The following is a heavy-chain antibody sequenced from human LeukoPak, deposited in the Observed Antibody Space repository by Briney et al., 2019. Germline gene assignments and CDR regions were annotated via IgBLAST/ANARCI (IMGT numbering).Heavy chain of an antibody. J-gene: IGHJ4*02. CDR1: WFTFSVSV. D-gene: IGHD2-15*01. Sequence: LPGDSLTLSRAASWFTFSVSVMHCARPASGGGGECVGCLRSKAHHYATAYTASAKSRFSIYRDASTRTAYLQMSSLKTEDTAVYYSASTGSPIGYCSRGSCQTQYWGQGTLGTVSS. V-gene: IGHV3-73*01. CDR3: ASTGSPIGYCSRGSCQTQY. CDR2: LRSKAHHYAT.